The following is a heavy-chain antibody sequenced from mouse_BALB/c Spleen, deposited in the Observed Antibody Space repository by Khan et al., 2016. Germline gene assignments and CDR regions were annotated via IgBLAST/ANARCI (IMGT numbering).Heavy chain of an antibody. J-gene: IGHJ2*01. CDR2: ILPGSGST. CDR1: GYTFSSDW. D-gene: IGHD1-2*01. V-gene: IGHV1-9*01. Sequence: QVQLQESGAELMKPGASVKISCKVTGYTFSSDWIEWVKQRPGHGLEWIGEILPGSGSTNYNAKFRGKATFTADTSNNKAYLQISSLTSEDSAVHYCARTNRRRYFDYWGQGTTLTVSS. CDR3: ARTNRRRYFDY.